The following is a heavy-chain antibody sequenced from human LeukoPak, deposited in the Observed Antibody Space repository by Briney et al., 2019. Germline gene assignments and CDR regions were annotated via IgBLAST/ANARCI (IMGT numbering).Heavy chain of an antibody. CDR1: GFTFSNYW. J-gene: IGHJ4*02. D-gene: IGHD1-20*01. Sequence: GGSLRLSCAASGFTFSNYWMLWVRQAPGKGLVWVSRINSDGSSTTYADSVKGRFTISRDNAKNTVYLQMNSLRAEDTAVYYCASSYNYGLPYWGQGTLVPVSS. CDR3: ASSYNYGLPY. CDR2: INSDGSST. V-gene: IGHV3-74*01.